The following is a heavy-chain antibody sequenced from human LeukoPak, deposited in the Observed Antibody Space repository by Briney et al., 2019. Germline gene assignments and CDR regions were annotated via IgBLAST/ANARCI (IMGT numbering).Heavy chain of an antibody. D-gene: IGHD2-2*01. CDR1: GFTFSSYA. J-gene: IGHJ6*02. Sequence: GGSLRLLCAASGFTFSSYAMSWVRQAPGKGLEWVSAISGSGGSTYYADSVKGRFTISRDNSKNTLYLQMNSLRAEDTAVYYCAKDGCSSTSCYVGGMDVWGQGTTVTASS. CDR3: AKDGCSSTSCYVGGMDV. V-gene: IGHV3-23*01. CDR2: ISGSGGST.